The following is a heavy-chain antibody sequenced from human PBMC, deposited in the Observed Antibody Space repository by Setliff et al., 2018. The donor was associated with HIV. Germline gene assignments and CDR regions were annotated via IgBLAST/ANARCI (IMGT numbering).Heavy chain of an antibody. CDR3: ARGSDSGSYSYYYGMDV. Sequence: SVKVSCKASGDTFSSYTISWVRQAPGQGLEWMGGIIPISDAAHYAQKFQGRVTITADKSTTTAYMELSSLRSEDTAVYYCARGSDSGSYSYYYGMDVWGQGTTVTVSS. J-gene: IGHJ6*02. CDR2: IIPISDAA. D-gene: IGHD3-16*01. V-gene: IGHV1-69*06. CDR1: GDTFSSYT.